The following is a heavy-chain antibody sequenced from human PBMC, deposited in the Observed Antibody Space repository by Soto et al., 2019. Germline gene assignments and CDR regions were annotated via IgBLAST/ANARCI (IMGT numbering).Heavy chain of an antibody. D-gene: IGHD1-26*01. J-gene: IGHJ3*02. Sequence: QVQLQESGPGLVKPSQTLSLICTVSGGSISSGDYYWSWIRQPPGKGLEWIGYIYYSGSTYYNPSLKSRVTISVDTSKNQFSRKLSSVTAADTAVYYCAREEWEPQVALASAFDIWGQGTMVTVSS. CDR3: AREEWEPQVALASAFDI. CDR1: GGSISSGDYY. V-gene: IGHV4-30-4*01. CDR2: IYYSGST.